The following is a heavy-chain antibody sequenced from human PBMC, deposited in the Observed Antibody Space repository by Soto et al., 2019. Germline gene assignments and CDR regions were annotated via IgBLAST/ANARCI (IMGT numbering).Heavy chain of an antibody. V-gene: IGHV3-49*03. D-gene: IGHD3-22*01. Sequence: SLRLSCTASGFTFGDYAMSWFRQAPGKGLEWVGFIRSKAYGGTTGYAASVKGRFTISRDDSKSIAYLQMNSLKTEDTAVYYCTRVRDYYDSSGPGRFYFDYWGQGTLVTVSS. CDR3: TRVRDYYDSSGPGRFYFDY. J-gene: IGHJ4*02. CDR2: IRSKAYGGTT. CDR1: GFTFGDYA.